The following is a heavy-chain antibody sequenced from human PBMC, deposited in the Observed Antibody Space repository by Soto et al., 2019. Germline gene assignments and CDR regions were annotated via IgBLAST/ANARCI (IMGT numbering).Heavy chain of an antibody. Sequence: GGSLRLSCAASGFTFSSYGMHWVRQAPGKGLEWVAVIWYDGSNKYYADSVKGRFTISRDNSKNTPYLQMNSLRAEDTAVYYCAKEDGDSGYGMDVWGQGTTVTVSS. J-gene: IGHJ6*02. CDR1: GFTFSSYG. D-gene: IGHD4-17*01. CDR2: IWYDGSNK. CDR3: AKEDGDSGYGMDV. V-gene: IGHV3-30*02.